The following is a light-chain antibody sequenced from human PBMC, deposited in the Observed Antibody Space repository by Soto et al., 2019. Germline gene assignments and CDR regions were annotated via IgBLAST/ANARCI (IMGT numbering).Light chain of an antibody. CDR2: RNN. J-gene: IGLJ3*02. Sequence: QSVLTQPPSASGTPGQRVTIYCSGSSSNIGSNFVYWYQQFPGTAPKLLIYRNNQRPSGVPDRFSGSKSGTSASLAISGLPSEDEADYYCAAWDDSLSGWVFGGGTQLTVL. CDR3: AAWDDSLSGWV. V-gene: IGLV1-47*01. CDR1: SSNIGSNF.